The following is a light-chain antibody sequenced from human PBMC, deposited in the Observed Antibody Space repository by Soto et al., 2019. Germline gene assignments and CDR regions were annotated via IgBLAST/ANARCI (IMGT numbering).Light chain of an antibody. Sequence: QSVLTQPRSVSGSPGQSVTISRTGTISDGGGSNHVSWYQHHPGKAPKFMIYDISKRPSGVPDRFSGSKSGNTASLTISALQAEDEADYYCCSCAGDYTFLFGTGTKVTVL. CDR3: CSCAGDYTFL. V-gene: IGLV2-11*01. CDR2: DIS. J-gene: IGLJ1*01. CDR1: ISDGGGSNH.